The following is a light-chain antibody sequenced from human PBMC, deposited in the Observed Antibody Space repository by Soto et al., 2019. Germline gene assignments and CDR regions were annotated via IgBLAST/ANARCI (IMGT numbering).Light chain of an antibody. CDR3: STYTSTSTLV. CDR2: DVS. J-gene: IGLJ2*01. V-gene: IGLV2-14*01. Sequence: QSVLAQPASVSGFPGQSITISCTGTSSDVGAYNYVSWFQQHPGKAPKIMIYDVSSRPSGVSNRFSGSKSDNTASLTISGLQAEDEADYYCSTYTSTSTLVFGGGTKLTVL. CDR1: SSDVGAYNY.